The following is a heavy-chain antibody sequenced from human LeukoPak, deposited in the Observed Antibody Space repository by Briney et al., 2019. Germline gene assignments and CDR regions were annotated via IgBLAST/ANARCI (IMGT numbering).Heavy chain of an antibody. V-gene: IGHV4-4*07. J-gene: IGHJ3*02. Sequence: SETLSLTCSVSGGSISDYYWNWIRQPAGKGLEWIGPLYTSGNTDYNPSLKSRVTLSRDTSKNQFSLRLTSVTAADTAVYYCARTWEDAFDIWGQGTLVTVSS. D-gene: IGHD1-26*01. CDR3: ARTWEDAFDI. CDR1: GGSISDYY. CDR2: LYTSGNT.